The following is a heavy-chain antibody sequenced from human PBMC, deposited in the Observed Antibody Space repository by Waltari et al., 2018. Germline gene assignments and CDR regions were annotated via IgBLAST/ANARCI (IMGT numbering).Heavy chain of an antibody. CDR2: MNPNSDNT. CDR1: GYTFPSYD. J-gene: IGHJ4*02. V-gene: IGHV1-8*03. D-gene: IGHD4-17*01. CDR3: ARGTTVTPTGDYFDY. Sequence: QVQLVQSGTVVKKPGASVKVSCKASGYTFPSYDINWVRQAAGQGLEWMGWMNPNSDNTGYAQKFQGRVTITRNTSISTAYMELSSLRSEDTAVYYCARGTTVTPTGDYFDYWGQGTLVTVSS.